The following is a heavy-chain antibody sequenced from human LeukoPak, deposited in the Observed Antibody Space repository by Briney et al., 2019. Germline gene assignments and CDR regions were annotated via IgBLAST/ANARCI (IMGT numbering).Heavy chain of an antibody. Sequence: PGGSLRLSCAASGFTVSSNYMSWVRHAPGKGLEWVSVIYSGGNIYYADSVKGRFTISRDNSMNTLYLQMNSLRAEDTAVYYCAGSGDDDSSGYRDYWGQGTLVTVSS. CDR1: GFTVSSNY. J-gene: IGHJ4*02. CDR3: AGSGDDDSSGYRDY. CDR2: IYSGGNI. D-gene: IGHD3-22*01. V-gene: IGHV3-53*01.